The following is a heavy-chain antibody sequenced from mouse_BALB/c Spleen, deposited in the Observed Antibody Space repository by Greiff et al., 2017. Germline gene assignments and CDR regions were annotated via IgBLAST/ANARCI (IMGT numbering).Heavy chain of an antibody. J-gene: IGHJ4*01. V-gene: IGHV14-3*02. CDR2: IDPANGNT. Sequence: VQLQQSGAELVKPGASVKLSCTASGFNIKDTYMHWVKQRPEQGLEWIGRIDPANGNTIYDPKFQGKATITADTSSNTAYLQLSSLTSEDTAVYYCARPTRGYAMDYWGQGTSVTVSS. CDR1: GFNIKDTY. CDR3: ARPTRGYAMDY.